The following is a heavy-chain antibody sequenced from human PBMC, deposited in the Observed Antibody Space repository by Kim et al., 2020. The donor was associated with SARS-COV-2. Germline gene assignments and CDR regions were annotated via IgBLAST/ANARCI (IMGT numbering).Heavy chain of an antibody. CDR2: VTAKGAGGII. CDR1: GFTFTDAW. V-gene: IGHV3-15*01. J-gene: IGHJ4*02. Sequence: GGSLRLSCVASGFTFTDAWMSWVRQAPGKGLEWVARVTAKGAGGIIEYIAPVKGRFTISRDDPKNTVYLQMDSLKTEDTAVYYCAADVPAPLSQIDFWGQGTLVTVSP. CDR3: AADVPAPLSQIDF.